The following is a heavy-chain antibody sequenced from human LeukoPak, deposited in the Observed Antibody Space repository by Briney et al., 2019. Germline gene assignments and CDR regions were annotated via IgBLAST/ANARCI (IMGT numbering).Heavy chain of an antibody. CDR3: ARSYSRSSHFDN. D-gene: IGHD6-6*01. CDR2: IYTNGST. J-gene: IGHJ4*02. CDR1: GYSISNYF. V-gene: IGHV4-4*09. Sequence: PSETLSLTCTVSGYSISNYFWSWIRQPPGKGLEWIGYIYTNGSTNYNPSLKSRVTILIDTSENKFSLTLTSVTAADTAVYYCARSYSRSSHFDNWGQGTLVTVYS.